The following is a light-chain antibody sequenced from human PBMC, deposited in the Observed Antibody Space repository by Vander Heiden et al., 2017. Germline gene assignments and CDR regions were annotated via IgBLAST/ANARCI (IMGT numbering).Light chain of an antibody. CDR3: SSYTSRSTGV. Sequence: QSALTQPAPVSGSPGQSITISGTGTMSDVGGYNYVSWYQQHPGKAPKLMIYDVSNRPSGVSNRFSGSKSGNTASLTISGLQAEDEGDYYCSSYTSRSTGVFGTGTKVTVL. J-gene: IGLJ1*01. CDR1: MSDVGGYNY. V-gene: IGLV2-14*01. CDR2: DVS.